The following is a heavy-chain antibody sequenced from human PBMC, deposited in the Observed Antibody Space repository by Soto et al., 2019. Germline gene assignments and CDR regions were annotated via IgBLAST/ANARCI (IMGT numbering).Heavy chain of an antibody. CDR1: GYTFTGYY. V-gene: IGHV1-2*02. CDR2: INPNSGGT. J-gene: IGHJ6*02. Sequence: GASVKVSCKASGYTFTGYYMHWVRQAPGQGLEWMGWINPNSGGTNYAQKFQGRVTMTRDTSISTAYMELSRLRSDDTAVYYCARGANIVLTVYAIHESGGMDVWGQGTTVTVSS. CDR3: ARGANIVLTVYAIHESGGMDV. D-gene: IGHD2-8*01.